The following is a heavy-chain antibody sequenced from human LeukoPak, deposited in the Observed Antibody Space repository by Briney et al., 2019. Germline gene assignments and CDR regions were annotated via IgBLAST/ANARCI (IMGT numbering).Heavy chain of an antibody. V-gene: IGHV3-11*06. Sequence: GGSLRLSCAASGFTFSDYYMSWIRQAPGKGLEWVSYISSSSSYTNYADSVKGRFTISRDNAKNSLYLQMNSLRAEDTAVYYCARVGDIVVVPAAMRRYYFDYWGQGTLVTVSS. D-gene: IGHD2-2*01. J-gene: IGHJ4*02. CDR3: ARVGDIVVVPAAMRRYYFDY. CDR1: GFTFSDYY. CDR2: ISSSSSYT.